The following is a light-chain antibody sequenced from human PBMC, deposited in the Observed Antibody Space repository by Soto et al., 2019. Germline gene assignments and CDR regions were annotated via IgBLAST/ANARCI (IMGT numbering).Light chain of an antibody. CDR1: SRDVGGYNY. CDR3: SSYTSSTTYV. J-gene: IGLJ1*01. CDR2: DVS. V-gene: IGLV2-14*01. Sequence: QSVLTQPASVSASPGQSIAISCTGTSRDVGGYNYVSWYQQHPGKAPKLMIYDVSNRPSGVSNRFSGSKSGNTASLTISVLQAEDEADYYCSSYTSSTTYVFGTGTKVNV.